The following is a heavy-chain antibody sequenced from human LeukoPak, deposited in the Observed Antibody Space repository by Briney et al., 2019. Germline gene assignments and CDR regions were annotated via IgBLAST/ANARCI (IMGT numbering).Heavy chain of an antibody. CDR3: AGGSRRDGYDY. D-gene: IGHD5-24*01. CDR1: GFTVSSNY. CDR2: IYSGGDA. J-gene: IGHJ4*02. V-gene: IGHV3-53*04. Sequence: GGSLRLSCAASGFTVSSNYMSWVRQAPGKGLEWVSVIYSGGDAYSADSVKGRFTISRHNSKNTLYLQMNSLRAEGTAVYYCAGGSRRDGYDYWGQGTLVTVSS.